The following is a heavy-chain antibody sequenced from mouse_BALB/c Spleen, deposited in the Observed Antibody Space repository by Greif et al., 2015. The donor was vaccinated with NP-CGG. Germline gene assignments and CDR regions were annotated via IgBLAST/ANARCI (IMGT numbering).Heavy chain of an antibody. D-gene: IGHD2-1*01. J-gene: IGHJ3*01. CDR2: ILPGSGST. CDR3: APYGNYGGGWFAY. CDR1: GYTFSSYW. Sequence: VQLVESGAELMKPGASVKISCKATGYTFSSYWIEWVKQRPGHGLEWIGEILPGSGSTNYNEKFKGKATFTADTSSNTAYMQLSSLTSEDSAVYYCAPYGNYGGGWFAYWGQGTLVTVSA. V-gene: IGHV1-9*01.